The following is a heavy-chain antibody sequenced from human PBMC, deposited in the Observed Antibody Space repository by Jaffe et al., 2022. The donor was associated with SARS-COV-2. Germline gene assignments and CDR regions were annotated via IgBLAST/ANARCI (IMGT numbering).Heavy chain of an antibody. CDR2: ISSSSSYI. V-gene: IGHV3-21*01. CDR1: GFTFSSYS. D-gene: IGHD4-17*01. CDR3: ARDPRDYGGNQKRFDY. J-gene: IGHJ4*02. Sequence: EVQLVESGGGLVKPGGSLRLSCAASGFTFSSYSMNWVRQAPGKGLEWVSSISSSSSYIYYADSVKGRFTISRDNAKNSLYLQMNSLRAEDTAVYYCARDPRDYGGNQKRFDYWGQGTLVTVSS.